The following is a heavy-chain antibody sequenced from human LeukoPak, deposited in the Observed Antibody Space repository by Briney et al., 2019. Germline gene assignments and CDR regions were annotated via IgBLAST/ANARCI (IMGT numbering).Heavy chain of an antibody. CDR3: ARGGPIAVAGPYYYYYGMDV. CDR2: INPNSGGT. V-gene: IGHV1-2*02. CDR1: GYTFTGYY. D-gene: IGHD6-19*01. J-gene: IGHJ6*02. Sequence: ASVKVSCQASGYTFTGYYMHWVRQAPGQGLEWMGWINPNSGGTNYAQKFQGRVTMTRDTSISTAYMELSRLRSDDTAVYYCARGGPIAVAGPYYYYYGMDVWGQGTTVTVSS.